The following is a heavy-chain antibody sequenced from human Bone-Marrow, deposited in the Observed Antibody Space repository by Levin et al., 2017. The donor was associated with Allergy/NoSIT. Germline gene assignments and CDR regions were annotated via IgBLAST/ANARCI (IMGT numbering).Heavy chain of an antibody. D-gene: IGHD4-17*01. V-gene: IGHV4-39*01. J-gene: IGHJ3*02. CDR1: AGSIRTNSYY. CDR3: ARRPNNGDDNDAFDI. CDR2: VYYTGTT. Sequence: SQTLSLPCTVSAGSIRTNSYYWAWIRQPPGGGLEWIGSVYYTGTTSYNPSLKNRVSLSLDTSKNQFSLKLRSVAAADTAVYYCARRPNNGDDNDAFDIWGQGTKATVSS.